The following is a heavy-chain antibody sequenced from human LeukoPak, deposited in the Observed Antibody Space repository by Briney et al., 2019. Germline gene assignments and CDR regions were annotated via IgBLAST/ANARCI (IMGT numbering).Heavy chain of an antibody. V-gene: IGHV3-23*01. CDR2: ITSNSRT. Sequence: GGSLRLSCTASGFTFSSYAMTWVRQDPGKGLEWVSSITSNSRTSYGDSVKGRFTISRDNSKNTVYLQMDSLRAEDTAIFYCGRDPNGNYVGAFEFWSRGTMVTVSS. D-gene: IGHD4-11*01. CDR3: GRDPNGNYVGAFEF. CDR1: GFTFSSYA. J-gene: IGHJ3*01.